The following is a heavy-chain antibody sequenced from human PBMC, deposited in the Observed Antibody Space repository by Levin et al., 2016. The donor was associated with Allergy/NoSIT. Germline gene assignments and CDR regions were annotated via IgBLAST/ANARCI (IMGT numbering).Heavy chain of an antibody. D-gene: IGHD1-26*01. CDR1: GYTFTSYY. CDR3: ARDGQRELLGLLYGMDV. J-gene: IGHJ6*02. CDR2: INPSGGST. V-gene: IGHV1-46*01. Sequence: ASVKVSCKASGYTFTSYYMHWVRQAPGQGLEWMGIINPSGGSTSYAQKFQGRVTMTRDTSTSTVYMELSSLRSEDTAVYYCARDGQRELLGLLYGMDVWGQGTTVTVSS.